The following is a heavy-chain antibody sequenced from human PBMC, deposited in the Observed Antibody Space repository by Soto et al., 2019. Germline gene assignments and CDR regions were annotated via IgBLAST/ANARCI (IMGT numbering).Heavy chain of an antibody. Sequence: ASVKVSCKASGYTFTSYAMNWVRQAPGQGLEWMGWINTNTGNPTYAQGFTGRFVFSLDTSVSTAYLQICSLKAEDTAVYYCATDTGAWHAGPLHGLDVWGQGTTVTVSS. CDR3: ATDTGAWHAGPLHGLDV. D-gene: IGHD1-26*01. CDR2: INTNTGNP. CDR1: GYTFTSYA. J-gene: IGHJ6*02. V-gene: IGHV7-4-1*01.